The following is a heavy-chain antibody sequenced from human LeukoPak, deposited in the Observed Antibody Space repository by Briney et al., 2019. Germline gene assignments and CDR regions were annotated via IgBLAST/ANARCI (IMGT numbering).Heavy chain of an antibody. J-gene: IGHJ6*03. CDR1: GGSFSGYY. Sequence: SETLSLTCAVYGGSFSGYYWSWIRQPPGKGLEWIGEINHSGSTNYNPSLKSRVTISVDTSKNQFSLKLSSVTAADTAVYYCAKDFYYGSGSYHYYYYYMDVWGKGTTVTISS. CDR3: AKDFYYGSGSYHYYYYYMDV. D-gene: IGHD3-10*01. CDR2: INHSGST. V-gene: IGHV4-34*01.